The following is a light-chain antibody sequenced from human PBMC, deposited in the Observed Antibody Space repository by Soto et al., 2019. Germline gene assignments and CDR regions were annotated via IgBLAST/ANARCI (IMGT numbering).Light chain of an antibody. CDR1: QSLITRY. V-gene: IGKV3-20*01. J-gene: IGKJ5*01. Sequence: EIVLTQSPGTLSLFPGERATLSCRASQSLITRYLSWYQQKPGQAPRLLIYDTSSRATGITDRFSGSGSGTDFTLTISRLEPEDFAVYSCQQYGPSPTFGQGTRLEIK. CDR2: DTS. CDR3: QQYGPSPT.